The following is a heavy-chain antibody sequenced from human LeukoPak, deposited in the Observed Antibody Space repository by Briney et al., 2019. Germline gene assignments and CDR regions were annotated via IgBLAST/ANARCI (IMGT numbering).Heavy chain of an antibody. Sequence: ASVKVSCKASGYTFTSYDINWVRQATGQGLEWMGWINPNSGGTNYAQKFQGRVTMTRDTSISTAYMEPSRLRSDDTAVYYCAREDYISSCPDYWGQGTLVTVSS. D-gene: IGHD6-13*01. CDR3: AREDYISSCPDY. J-gene: IGHJ4*02. CDR2: INPNSGGT. V-gene: IGHV1-2*02. CDR1: GYTFTSYD.